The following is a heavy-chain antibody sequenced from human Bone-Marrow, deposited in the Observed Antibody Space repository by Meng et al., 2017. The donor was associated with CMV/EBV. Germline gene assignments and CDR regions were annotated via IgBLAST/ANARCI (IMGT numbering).Heavy chain of an antibody. V-gene: IGHV3-33*03. CDR2: IWYDGSNK. CDR1: GFTFSSYG. CDR3: ASITYYYDSSGVH. D-gene: IGHD3-22*01. J-gene: IGHJ4*02. Sequence: GGSLRLSCAASGFTFSSYGMHWVRQAPGKGLEWVAVIWYDGSNKYYADSVKGRFTISRDNARESLYLQMNSLRAEDTAVYYCASITYYYDSSGVHWGQGTLVTVSS.